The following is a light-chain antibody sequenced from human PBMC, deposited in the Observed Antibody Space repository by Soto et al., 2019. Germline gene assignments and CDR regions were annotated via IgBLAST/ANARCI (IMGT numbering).Light chain of an antibody. CDR1: LSVSSI. Sequence: MVFSQSAGTVSLSPGERSTLSCRASLSVSSILAWYQQRPGQAPRLLIYGASSRATGIPDRFSGSGSGTDFTLTISRLEPEDFAVYYCQQRSVWPWTFGQGTKV. CDR2: GAS. J-gene: IGKJ1*01. CDR3: QQRSVWPWT. V-gene: IGKV3D-20*02.